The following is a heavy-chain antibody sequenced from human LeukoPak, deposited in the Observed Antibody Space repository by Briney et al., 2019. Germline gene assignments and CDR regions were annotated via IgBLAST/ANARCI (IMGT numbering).Heavy chain of an antibody. Sequence: PGGSLRLSCAASGFTFSSYDMHWVRQATGKGLEWVSAIVTAGDPYYPGSVKGRFTISRENAKNSLYLQMNSLRAGDTAVYYCARSPLYYGDHYWYFDLWGRGTLVTVSS. CDR1: GFTFSSYD. V-gene: IGHV3-13*05. CDR3: ARSPLYYGDHYWYFDL. CDR2: IVTAGDP. J-gene: IGHJ2*01. D-gene: IGHD4-17*01.